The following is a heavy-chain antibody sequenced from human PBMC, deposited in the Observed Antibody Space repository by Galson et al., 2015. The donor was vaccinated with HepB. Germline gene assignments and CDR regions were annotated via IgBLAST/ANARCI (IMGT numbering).Heavy chain of an antibody. CDR1: GYSISSGYY. D-gene: IGHD5-12*01. J-gene: IGHJ5*02. CDR3: AGSRGLRSSFDP. Sequence: LSLTCAVSGYSISSGYYWGWIRQPPGKGLEWIGSIYHSGSTYYNPSLKSRVTISVDTSKNQFSLKLSSVTAADTAVYYCAGSRGLRSSFDPWGQGTLVTVSS. CDR2: IYHSGST. V-gene: IGHV4-38-2*01.